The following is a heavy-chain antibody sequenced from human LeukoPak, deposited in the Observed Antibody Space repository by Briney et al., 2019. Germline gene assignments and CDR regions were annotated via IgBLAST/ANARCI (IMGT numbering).Heavy chain of an antibody. V-gene: IGHV3-33*06. CDR2: IWYGGTNK. Sequence: GGSLRLSCAASGFTFSSYGMHWVRQAPGKGLEWVAVIWYGGTNKYYADSVKGRFTISRDNSKNTLYLQMNSLRAEDTAVYYCAKLNGYTMVRGVIQDYWGQGTLVTVSS. J-gene: IGHJ4*02. D-gene: IGHD3-10*01. CDR3: AKLNGYTMVRGVIQDY. CDR1: GFTFSSYG.